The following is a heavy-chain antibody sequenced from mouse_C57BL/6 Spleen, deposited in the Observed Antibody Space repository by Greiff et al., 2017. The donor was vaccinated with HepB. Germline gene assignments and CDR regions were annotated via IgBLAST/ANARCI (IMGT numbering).Heavy chain of an antibody. CDR2: INPNNGGT. J-gene: IGHJ3*01. Sequence: VQLQQSGPELVKPGASVKMSCKASGYTFTDYNMHWVKQSHGKSLEWIGYINPNNGGTSYNQKFKGKATLTVNKSSSTAYMELRSLTSEDSAVYYCASPYYYGSSWFAYWGQGTLVTVSA. CDR3: ASPYYYGSSWFAY. D-gene: IGHD1-1*01. CDR1: GYTFTDYN. V-gene: IGHV1-22*01.